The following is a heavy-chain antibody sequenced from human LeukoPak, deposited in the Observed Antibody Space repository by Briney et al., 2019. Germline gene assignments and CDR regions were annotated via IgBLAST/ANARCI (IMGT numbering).Heavy chain of an antibody. J-gene: IGHJ4*02. Sequence: GGSLRLSCAASGFTFSNFSMHWVRQPPGKGLVWVSRINSDGRSTNYADSVKGRYTISRVNAKNTRYLQMNSLRAEDTAVYYCARGADSGYSSDNWGQGTLVSVSS. CDR3: ARGADSGYSSDN. V-gene: IGHV3-74*01. D-gene: IGHD3-9*01. CDR1: GFTFSNFS. CDR2: INSDGRST.